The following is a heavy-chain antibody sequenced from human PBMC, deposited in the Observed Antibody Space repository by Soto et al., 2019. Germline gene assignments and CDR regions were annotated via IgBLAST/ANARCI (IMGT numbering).Heavy chain of an antibody. CDR1: GDTFSSYA. D-gene: IGHD3-22*01. J-gene: IGHJ4*02. Sequence: QVQLVQSGAEVKKPGSSVKVSCKASGDTFSSYAINWVRQAPGQGLEWMGGIIPMFGTANYAQKFKGRVTITAGESTSTVYRELSSLRSEDTAVYYCARVGPAHYYDSSGYYSPLAYWGQGTLVTVSS. CDR3: ARVGPAHYYDSSGYYSPLAY. CDR2: IIPMFGTA. V-gene: IGHV1-69*01.